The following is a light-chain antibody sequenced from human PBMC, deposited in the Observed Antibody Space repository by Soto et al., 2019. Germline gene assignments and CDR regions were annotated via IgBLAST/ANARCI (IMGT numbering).Light chain of an antibody. CDR3: QQYGSSPTT. J-gene: IGKJ1*01. V-gene: IGKV3-20*01. CDR2: GAS. Sequence: EIVLTQSPVTLSLSPGARATLSCRASQSVFNNHIGWYQQKPGQAPRRLIFGASFRATGIPDRFSGSGSGTDFTRTISRLEPEDFAVYYCQQYGSSPTTFGQGTKVDIK. CDR1: QSVFNNH.